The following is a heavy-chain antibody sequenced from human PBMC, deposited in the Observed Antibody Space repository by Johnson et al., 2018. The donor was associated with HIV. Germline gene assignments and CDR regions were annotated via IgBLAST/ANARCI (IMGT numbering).Heavy chain of an antibody. Sequence: VQLVESGGGLVQPGGSLRLSCAASGFTFSNYAMSWVRQAPGKGLEWVSTISGSGGSTYYADSVKGRFAISRDNSKNTLYLQLSSLRSEDTAVYYCARAINDAFDIWGQGTMVTVSP. CDR1: GFTFSNYA. V-gene: IGHV3-23*04. CDR3: ARAINDAFDI. CDR2: ISGSGGST. J-gene: IGHJ3*02.